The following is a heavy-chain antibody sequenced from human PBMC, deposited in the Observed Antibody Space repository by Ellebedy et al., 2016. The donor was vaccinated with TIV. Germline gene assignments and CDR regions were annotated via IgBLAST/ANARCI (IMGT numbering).Heavy chain of an antibody. Sequence: MPSETLSLTCTVSGGSISSYYWSWIRQPPGKGLEWIGYIYYSGSTNYNASLKSRVTISVDTSKNQFSLKLSSVTAADTAVYYCARGTLNYGIDYWGQGALVTVSS. J-gene: IGHJ4*02. CDR2: IYYSGST. CDR1: GGSISSYY. D-gene: IGHD4-17*01. CDR3: ARGTLNYGIDY. V-gene: IGHV4-59*01.